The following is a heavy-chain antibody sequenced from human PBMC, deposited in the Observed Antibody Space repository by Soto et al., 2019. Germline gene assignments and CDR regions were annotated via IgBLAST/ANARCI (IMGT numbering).Heavy chain of an antibody. CDR3: VRQLGGSAGY. J-gene: IGHJ4*02. CDR2: ISSSASII. V-gene: IGHV3-48*03. D-gene: IGHD3-3*01. Sequence: PGGSLRLSFAASGFTFSSFEMNWVRQAPGKGLEWVSYISSSASIIYYADSVKGRFTISRDNAKNSLYLQMNSLRAEDTAVYYCVRQLGGSAGYWGQGTLVTVSS. CDR1: GFTFSSFE.